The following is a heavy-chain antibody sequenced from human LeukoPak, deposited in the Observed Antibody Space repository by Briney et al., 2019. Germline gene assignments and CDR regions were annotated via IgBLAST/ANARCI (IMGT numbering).Heavy chain of an antibody. CDR1: GGSISAYY. V-gene: IGHV4-4*07. CDR2: IYTSGST. CDR3: ARVGGNGGARHFDY. Sequence: SETLSLTCTVSGGSISAYYWSWIRQPAGKGLEWIGRIYTSGSTNYNPSLKSRVTVSVDTSKNQFSLKLSSVTAADTAVYYCARVGGNGGARHFDYWGQGTLVTVSS. J-gene: IGHJ4*02. D-gene: IGHD2-21*01.